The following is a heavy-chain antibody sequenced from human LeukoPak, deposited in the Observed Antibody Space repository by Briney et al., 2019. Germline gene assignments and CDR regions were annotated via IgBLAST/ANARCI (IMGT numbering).Heavy chain of an antibody. CDR1: GYTFIDYY. D-gene: IGHD3-16*01. CDR2: LNPNSGGT. J-gene: IGHJ4*02. Sequence: ASVKVSCKASGYTFIDYYIHWVRQAPGQGLEWMGWLNPNSGGTNYAQKFQGRVTMTRDTSISTAYIEVSRLRSDDTAFYYCARDGALDYRGQGTLVTVSS. CDR3: ARDGALDY. V-gene: IGHV1-2*02.